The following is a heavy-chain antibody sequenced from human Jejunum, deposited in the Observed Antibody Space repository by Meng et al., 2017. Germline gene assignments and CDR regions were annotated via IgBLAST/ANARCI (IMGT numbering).Heavy chain of an antibody. V-gene: IGHV3-33*01. D-gene: IGHD3-10*01. CDR2: IWADGIHK. CDR1: GFTFNIYG. CDR3: TGDPPASGCAFAI. J-gene: IGHJ3*02. Sequence: GESLKISCAASGFTFNIYGMNWVRQAPAKRLEWVAFIWADGIHKYYADAVKSRFTIARDNSENTLYLEMNSLRVEDTAIYYCTGDPPASGCAFAIWGQGTVVTVSS.